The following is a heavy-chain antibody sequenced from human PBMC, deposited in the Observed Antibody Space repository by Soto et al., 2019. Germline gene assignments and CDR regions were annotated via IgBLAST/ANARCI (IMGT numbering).Heavy chain of an antibody. CDR1: GFTFSSYW. Sequence: GGSLRLSCAASGFTFSSYWMHWVRQAPGKGLVWVSRINSDGSSTSYADSVKGRFTISRDNAKNTLYLQMNSLRAEDTAVYYCARDSRSRLIWSGYTLLDYWGQGTLVTVSS. CDR3: ARDSRSRLIWSGYTLLDY. CDR2: INSDGSST. D-gene: IGHD3-3*01. V-gene: IGHV3-74*01. J-gene: IGHJ4*02.